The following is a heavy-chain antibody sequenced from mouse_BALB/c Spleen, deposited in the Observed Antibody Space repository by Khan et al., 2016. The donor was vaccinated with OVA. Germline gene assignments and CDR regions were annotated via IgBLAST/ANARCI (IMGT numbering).Heavy chain of an antibody. D-gene: IGHD3-2*02. V-gene: IGHV1S132*01. CDR1: GYIFTSYW. CDR3: AREEALYYFDY. CDR2: IYPGTDNT. J-gene: IGHJ2*01. Sequence: QVQLQQSGAELVRPGASVKLSCKTSGYIFTSYWIHWVKQRSGQGLEWFARIYPGTDNTYYNEKLKDKVTLTADKSSSTVYMQLSSLKSEDSAGYFCAREEALYYFDYWGQGTTLTVSS.